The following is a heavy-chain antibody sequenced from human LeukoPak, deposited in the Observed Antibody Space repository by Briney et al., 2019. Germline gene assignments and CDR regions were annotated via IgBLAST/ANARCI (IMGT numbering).Heavy chain of an antibody. CDR3: ARGRGYCSGGSCPEYFQH. CDR1: GFTFSSYS. CDR2: ISTSSTTI. J-gene: IGHJ1*01. Sequence: GGSLRLSCAASGFTFSSYSMNWVRQAPGKGLEWVSYISTSSTTIYYADSVKGRFTISRDHSKNALYLRMNSLRAEDTAVYYCARGRGYCSGGSCPEYFQHWGQGTLVTVSS. V-gene: IGHV3-48*01. D-gene: IGHD2-15*01.